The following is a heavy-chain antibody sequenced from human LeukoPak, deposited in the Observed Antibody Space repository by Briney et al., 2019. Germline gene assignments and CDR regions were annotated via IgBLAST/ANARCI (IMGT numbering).Heavy chain of an antibody. V-gene: IGHV3-21*01. D-gene: IGHD2-21*01. Sequence: PGGSLRLSCAASGFSFSSYSMNWVRQAPGKGLEWVSAISSSSIYIYYADSVKGRFTISRDNAKNSLYLQMNSLRAEDTAVYYCARGPEHTAYYFDYWGQGTLVTVSS. J-gene: IGHJ4*02. CDR3: ARGPEHTAYYFDY. CDR2: ISSSSIYI. CDR1: GFSFSSYS.